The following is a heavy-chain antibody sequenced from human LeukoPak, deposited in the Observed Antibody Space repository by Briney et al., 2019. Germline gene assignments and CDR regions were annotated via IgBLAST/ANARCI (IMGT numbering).Heavy chain of an antibody. D-gene: IGHD1-26*01. J-gene: IGHJ4*02. Sequence: GASVKVSCKASGYTFTSYYMHWVRQAPGQGLECMGWIHPYSGGTNYAKKFQGRVTLTRDTSISTAYMERSRPRSDDTAVYYCARDEGSGSYYGYWGQGTLVTVSS. CDR2: IHPYSGGT. CDR3: ARDEGSGSYYGY. V-gene: IGHV1-2*02. CDR1: GYTFTSYY.